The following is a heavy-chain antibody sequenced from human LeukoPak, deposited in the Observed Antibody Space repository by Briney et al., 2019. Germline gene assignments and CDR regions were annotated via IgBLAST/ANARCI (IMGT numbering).Heavy chain of an antibody. J-gene: IGHJ1*01. Sequence: AGGSLRLSCAASGFTFSDHYMDWVRQAPGKGLEWVGRTRNKANSYTTEYAASVKGRFTISRDDSKNSLYLQMNSLKTEDTAVYYCTTHTPRYSSGWYWEITSEYFQHWGQGTLVTVSS. CDR3: TTHTPRYSSGWYWEITSEYFQH. D-gene: IGHD6-19*01. CDR1: GFTFSDHY. V-gene: IGHV3-72*01. CDR2: TRNKANSYTT.